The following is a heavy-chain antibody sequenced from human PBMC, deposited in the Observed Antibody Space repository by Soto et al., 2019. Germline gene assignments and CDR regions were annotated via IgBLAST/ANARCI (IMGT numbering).Heavy chain of an antibody. D-gene: IGHD3-3*01. CDR3: ASAGPGGTIFGVVIIDY. Sequence: PGGSLRLSCAASGFTFSSYAMSWVRQAPGKGLEWVSAISGSGGSTYYADSVKGRFTISRDNSKNTLYLQMNSLRAEDTAVYYCASAGPGGTIFGVVIIDYWGQGTLVTVSS. J-gene: IGHJ4*02. CDR1: GFTFSSYA. V-gene: IGHV3-23*01. CDR2: ISGSGGST.